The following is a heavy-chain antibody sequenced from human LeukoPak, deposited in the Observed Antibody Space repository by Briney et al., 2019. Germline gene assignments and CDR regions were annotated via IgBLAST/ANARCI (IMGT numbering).Heavy chain of an antibody. CDR3: AKDEKPDGRWNIDH. Sequence: GGSLRLSCAASGFTFSGYTMNWIRQAPGKGLDWVSGILANGDKTYYADSVKGRFTISRDNSKNTLWLQMVSLRAEDMAVYYCAKDEKPDGRWNIDHWGQGTLVTVSS. CDR2: ILANGDKT. J-gene: IGHJ4*02. V-gene: IGHV3-23*01. D-gene: IGHD1/OR15-1a*01. CDR1: GFTFSGYT.